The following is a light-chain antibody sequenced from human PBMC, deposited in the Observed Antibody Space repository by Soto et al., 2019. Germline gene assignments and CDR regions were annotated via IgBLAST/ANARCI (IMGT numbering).Light chain of an antibody. Sequence: EIVLTQSPGTLSLSPGERATLSCRASQSVSSSYLAWYQQKPGQPPRLLIYGASSRATGIPDRFSGSGSGTDFTLTISSLEPEDFALYYCQQRSNWPITFGQGTRLEIK. V-gene: IGKV3D-20*02. CDR1: QSVSSSY. CDR2: GAS. J-gene: IGKJ5*01. CDR3: QQRSNWPIT.